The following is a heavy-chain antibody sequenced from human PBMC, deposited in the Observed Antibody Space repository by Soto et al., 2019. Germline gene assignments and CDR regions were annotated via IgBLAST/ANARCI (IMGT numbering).Heavy chain of an antibody. V-gene: IGHV4-31*03. D-gene: IGHD5-18*01. CDR3: ASRGYSYGFSLGMDV. J-gene: IGHJ6*02. CDR1: GGSISSGGYS. Sequence: QVQLQESGPGLVKPSQTLSLTCTVSGGSISSGGYSWSWIRQHPGKGLEWIGYIYYSGSTYYNPSLKSRVTISVDSSKHQFSLKLSSVTAAYTAVYYCASRGYSYGFSLGMDVWGQGTTVTVSS. CDR2: IYYSGST.